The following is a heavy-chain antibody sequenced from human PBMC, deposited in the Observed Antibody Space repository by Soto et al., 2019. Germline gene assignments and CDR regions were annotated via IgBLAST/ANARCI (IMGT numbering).Heavy chain of an antibody. D-gene: IGHD1-26*01. CDR1: GFTFSSYS. V-gene: IGHV3-21*01. CDR3: ARGGRDYFDY. J-gene: IGHJ4*02. Sequence: GGSLRLSCAASGFTFSSYSMNWVRQAPGKGLEWVSSISSSSSYIYYADSVKGRFTISRDNARNSLYLQMNSLRAEDTAVYYCARGGRDYFDYWGQGTLVTVSS. CDR2: ISSSSSYI.